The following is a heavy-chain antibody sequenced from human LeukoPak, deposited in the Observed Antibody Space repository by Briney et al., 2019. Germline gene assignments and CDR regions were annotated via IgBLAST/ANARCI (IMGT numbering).Heavy chain of an antibody. J-gene: IGHJ4*02. CDR3: ARRSAGSSGSSFDY. CDR2: MNPNSGNT. Sequence: ASVKVSCKASGGTFSSYAISWVRQAPGQGLEWMGWMNPNSGNTGYAQKFQGRVTITRNTSISTAYMELSSLRSEDTAVYYCARRSAGSSGSSFDYWGQGTLVTVSS. V-gene: IGHV1-8*03. D-gene: IGHD3-10*01. CDR1: GGTFSSYA.